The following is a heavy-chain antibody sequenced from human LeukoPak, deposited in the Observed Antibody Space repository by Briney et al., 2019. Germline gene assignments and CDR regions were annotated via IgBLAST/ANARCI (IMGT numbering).Heavy chain of an antibody. J-gene: IGHJ5*02. CDR3: ARDYCGGDCSGRFDP. V-gene: IGHV4-4*07. CDR2: IYTSGST. D-gene: IGHD2-21*02. CDR1: GGSISSYY. Sequence: PSETLSLTCTVSGGSISSYYWSWIREPAGKGLEWIGRIYTSGSTNYNPSLKSRVTMSVDTSKNQFSLKLSSVTAADTAVYYCARDYCGGDCSGRFDPWGQGTLVTVSS.